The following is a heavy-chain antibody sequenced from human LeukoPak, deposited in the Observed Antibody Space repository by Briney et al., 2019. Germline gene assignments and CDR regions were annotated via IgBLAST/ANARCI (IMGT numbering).Heavy chain of an antibody. D-gene: IGHD1-26*01. J-gene: IGHJ5*02. Sequence: GGSLRLSCAASGFTFSSYSMNWVRQAPGKGLEWVSYISSSSSTIYYADSVKGRFTISRDNAKNSLYLQMNSLRAEDTAVYYCARGKGGSHRCWFDPWGQGTLVTVSS. CDR1: GFTFSSYS. CDR2: ISSSSSTI. CDR3: ARGKGGSHRCWFDP. V-gene: IGHV3-48*01.